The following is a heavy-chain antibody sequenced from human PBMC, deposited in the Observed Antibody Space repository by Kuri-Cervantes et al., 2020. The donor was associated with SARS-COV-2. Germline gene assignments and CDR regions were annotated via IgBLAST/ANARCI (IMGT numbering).Heavy chain of an antibody. Sequence: SETLSLTCTVSGGSISSSSYYWGWIRQPPGKGLEWIGSIYYSGSTYYNPSLKSRVTISVDTSKNQFSLKLSSVPAADTAVYYCARQGDGGFRAVAGTTEWGYWGQGTLVTVSS. J-gene: IGHJ4*02. V-gene: IGHV4-39*01. D-gene: IGHD6-19*01. CDR1: GGSISSSSYY. CDR3: ARQGDGGFRAVAGTTEWGY. CDR2: IYYSGST.